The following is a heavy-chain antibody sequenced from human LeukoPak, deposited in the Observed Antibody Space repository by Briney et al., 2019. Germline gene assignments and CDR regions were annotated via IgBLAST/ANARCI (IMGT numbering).Heavy chain of an antibody. J-gene: IGHJ4*02. V-gene: IGHV1-69*05. Sequence: WASVKVSCKASGYTFTSYYMHWVRQAPGQGLEWMGGIIPIFGTANYAQKFQGRVTITTDESTSTAYMELSSLRSEDTAVYYCARGLEWLPTDYWGQGTLVTVSS. CDR1: GYTFTSYY. CDR2: IIPIFGTA. D-gene: IGHD3-3*01. CDR3: ARGLEWLPTDY.